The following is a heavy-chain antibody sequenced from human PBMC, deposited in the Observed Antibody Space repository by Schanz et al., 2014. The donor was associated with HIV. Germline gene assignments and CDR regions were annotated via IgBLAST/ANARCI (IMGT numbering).Heavy chain of an antibody. V-gene: IGHV3-9*01. J-gene: IGHJ2*01. CDR2: ISWNSGSI. CDR3: AKSEGSLWFGELPSGFDL. D-gene: IGHD3-10*01. Sequence: EVQLVESGGGLVQPGRSLRLSCAASGFSFDDYAMHWVRQAPGKGLEWVSGISWNSGSIGYADSVKGRFTISRDNAKNSLSLQMNSLRAEDTALYFCAKSEGSLWFGELPSGFDLWGRG. CDR1: GFSFDDYA.